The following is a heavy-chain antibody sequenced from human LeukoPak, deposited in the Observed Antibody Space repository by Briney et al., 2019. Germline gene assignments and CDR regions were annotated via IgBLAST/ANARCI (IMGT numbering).Heavy chain of an antibody. CDR3: ARNRYDSGGYPFDY. Sequence: PSETPSLTCAVHGGSFSGYYSCWIRQPPRKGRGWIGEINHSGSTNYNPSLKSRATISVDPSKNQFSLKLTSVTAADTAVYYCARNRYDSGGYPFDYWGQGTLVTVSS. CDR2: INHSGST. D-gene: IGHD3-22*01. CDR1: GGSFSGYY. J-gene: IGHJ4*02. V-gene: IGHV4-34*01.